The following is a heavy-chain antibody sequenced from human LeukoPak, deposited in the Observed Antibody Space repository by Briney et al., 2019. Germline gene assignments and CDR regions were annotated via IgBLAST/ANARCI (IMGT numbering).Heavy chain of an antibody. CDR1: GGSISSYY. CDR3: ARHFAGPELELRPCYFDY. D-gene: IGHD1-7*01. CDR2: IYYSGST. J-gene: IGHJ4*02. V-gene: IGHV4-39*01. Sequence: SETLSLTCSVSGGSISSYYWGWIRQPPGKGLEWIGSIYYSGSTYYNPSLKSRVTISVDTSKNQFSLKLSSVTAADTAVYYCARHFAGPELELRPCYFDYWGQGTLVTVSS.